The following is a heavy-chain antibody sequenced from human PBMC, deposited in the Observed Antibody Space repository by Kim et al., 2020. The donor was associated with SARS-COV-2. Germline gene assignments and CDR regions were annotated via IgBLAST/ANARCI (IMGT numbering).Heavy chain of an antibody. CDR3: ARDLGITITYGMDV. J-gene: IGHJ6*02. V-gene: IGHV3-33*01. D-gene: IGHD3-3*01. Sequence: ADSVEGRFTITRDNSKNTLYLQMNSLRAEDTAVYYCARDLGITITYGMDVWGQGTTVTVSS.